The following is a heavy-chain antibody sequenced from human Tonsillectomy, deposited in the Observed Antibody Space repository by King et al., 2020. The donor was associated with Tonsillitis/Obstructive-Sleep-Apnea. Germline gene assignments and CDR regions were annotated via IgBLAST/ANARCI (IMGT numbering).Heavy chain of an antibody. V-gene: IGHV3-30*04. CDR2: ISYDGSNK. CDR1: GFTFSSYA. D-gene: IGHD6-13*01. Sequence: VQLVESGGGVVQPGRSLRLSCAASGFTFSSYAMHWVRQAPGKGLEWVAVISYDGSNKYYADSVKGRFTISRDNSKNTLYLQMNSLRAEDTAVYYCARDPHPYSSSDKGHWFDPWGQGTLVTVSS. CDR3: ARDPHPYSSSDKGHWFDP. J-gene: IGHJ5*02.